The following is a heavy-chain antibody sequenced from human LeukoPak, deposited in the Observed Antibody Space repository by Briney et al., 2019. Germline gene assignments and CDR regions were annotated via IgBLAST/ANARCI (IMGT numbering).Heavy chain of an antibody. CDR1: GGTFSSYA. CDR3: ARVVGAYYFDY. Sequence: ASVRVSCKASGGTFSSYAISWVRQAPGQGLEWMGWINPNSGGTNYAQKFQGRVTMTRDTSISTAYMELSRLRSDDTAVYYCARVVGAYYFDYWGQGTLVTVSS. CDR2: INPNSGGT. J-gene: IGHJ4*02. D-gene: IGHD1-26*01. V-gene: IGHV1-2*02.